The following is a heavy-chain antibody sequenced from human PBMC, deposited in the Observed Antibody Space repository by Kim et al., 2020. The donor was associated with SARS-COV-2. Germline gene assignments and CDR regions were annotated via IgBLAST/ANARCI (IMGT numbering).Heavy chain of an antibody. Sequence: GGSLRLSCAASGFTFSSYAMHWVRQAPGKGLEWVAVISYDGSNKYYADSVKGRFTISRDNSKNTLYLQMNSLRAEDTAVYYCASHNSGGYYYYYGMDVWGRGGTGSGSS. J-gene: IGHJ6*02. CDR1: GFTFSSYA. CDR2: ISYDGSNK. D-gene: IGHD1-26*01. CDR3: ASHNSGGYYYYYGMDV. V-gene: IGHV3-30*04.